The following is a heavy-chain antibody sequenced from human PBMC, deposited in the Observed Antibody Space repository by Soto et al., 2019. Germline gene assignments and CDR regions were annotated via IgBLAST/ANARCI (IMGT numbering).Heavy chain of an antibody. V-gene: IGHV3-30*03. D-gene: IGHD2-21*01. CDR3: SRGIKGGLDA. J-gene: IGHJ5*02. CDR1: GFVFNDYD. CDR2: ISYDGSNR. Sequence: QVQLGESGGGVVQPGRSLRLSCTTCGFVFNDYDIHWVRQAPGKGLAWLASISYDGSNRYYADSVKGRFTISRDNSKNPLSLQINSLGAEDTAVYYCSRGIKGGLDAWGPGTLVTVS.